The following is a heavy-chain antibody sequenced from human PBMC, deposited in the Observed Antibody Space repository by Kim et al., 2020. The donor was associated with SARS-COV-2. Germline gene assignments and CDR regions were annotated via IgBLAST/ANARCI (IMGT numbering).Heavy chain of an antibody. CDR2: IYYSGST. V-gene: IGHV4-31*03. J-gene: IGHJ4*02. D-gene: IGHD3-10*01. CDR1: GGSISSGGYY. Sequence: SETLSLTCTVSGGSISSGGYYWSWIRQHPGKGLEWIGYIYYSGSTYYNPSLKSRVTISVDTSKNQFSLKLSSVTAADTAVYYCASLWGPESFGELWPWGQGTLVTVSS. CDR3: ASLWGPESFGELWP.